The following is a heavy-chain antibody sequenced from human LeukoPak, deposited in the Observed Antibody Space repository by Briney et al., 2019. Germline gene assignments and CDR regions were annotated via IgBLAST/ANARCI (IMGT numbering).Heavy chain of an antibody. J-gene: IGHJ6*02. CDR1: GLTFSMYA. Sequence: GGSLRLSCAASGLTFSMYAMNWVRQAPGKGLEWVSGISGSGGSTYYADSVKGRFTISRDNSKNTLYLQMNSLRAEDTAVYHCAKGRKSYYYGMDVWGQGTTVTVS. CDR2: ISGSGGST. CDR3: AKGRKSYYYGMDV. V-gene: IGHV3-23*01.